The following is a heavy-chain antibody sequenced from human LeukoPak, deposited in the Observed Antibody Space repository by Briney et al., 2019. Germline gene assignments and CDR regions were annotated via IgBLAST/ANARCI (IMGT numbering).Heavy chain of an antibody. CDR3: TRDQTPYY. V-gene: IGHV3-49*04. CDR1: GFSFSTSS. J-gene: IGHJ4*02. CDR2: IRSEVYGGTP. Sequence: GGSLRLSCEASGFSFSTSSMNWVRQAPGKGLEWVGFIRSEVYGGTPEYAASVKGRFTISRDDSKGIAYLQMNSLKTEDTAVYYCTRDQTPYYWGQGTLVTVSS.